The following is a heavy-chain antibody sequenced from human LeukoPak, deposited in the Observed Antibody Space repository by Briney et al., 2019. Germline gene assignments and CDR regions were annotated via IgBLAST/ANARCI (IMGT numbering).Heavy chain of an antibody. Sequence: GGSLRLSCAASGFTFSDHYMDWVRQAPGKGQEWIGRIRNKANSYTTEYAASVKGRFSVSKDDSQTSLFLQMNSLKVEDTAVYYCARGASSSSPQYFHGLDVWGRGTTVTVSS. CDR3: ARGASSSSPQYFHGLDV. D-gene: IGHD2-2*01. J-gene: IGHJ6*02. CDR1: GFTFSDHY. CDR2: IRNKANSYTT. V-gene: IGHV3-72*01.